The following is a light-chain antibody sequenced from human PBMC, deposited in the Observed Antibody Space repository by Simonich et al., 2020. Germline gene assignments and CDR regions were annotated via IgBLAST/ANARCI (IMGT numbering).Light chain of an antibody. CDR2: WAS. CDR1: QSVLYSSNNKNY. J-gene: IGKJ3*01. CDR3: QQYNSYSPSYT. Sequence: DIVMTQSPDSLAVSLGERATINCKSSQSVLYSSNNKNYLAWYQQKPGQPPKLLIYWASTRESGVPYRFSGSGSGTDFTLTISSLQPDDFATYYCQQYNSYSPSYTFGPGTKVDIK. V-gene: IGKV4-1*01.